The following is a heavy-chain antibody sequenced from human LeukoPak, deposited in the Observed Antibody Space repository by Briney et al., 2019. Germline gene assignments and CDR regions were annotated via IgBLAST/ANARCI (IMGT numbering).Heavy chain of an antibody. CDR2: INPNTGDT. D-gene: IGHD2-15*01. V-gene: IGHV1-2*02. J-gene: IGHJ4*02. Sequence: ASVKVSCKSSGCTFTAYYMHWVRQAPGQGPEWMGWINPNTGDTKYAQKFQVRVTMTRDTTISTAYLELSRLTSDDTAVYYCASYPRYVSTPPFDYWGQGTLVTVSS. CDR3: ASYPRYVSTPPFDY. CDR1: GCTFTAYY.